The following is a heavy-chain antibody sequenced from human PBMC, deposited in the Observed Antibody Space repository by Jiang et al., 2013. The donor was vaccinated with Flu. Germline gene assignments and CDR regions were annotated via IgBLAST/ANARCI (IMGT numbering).Heavy chain of an antibody. V-gene: IGHV4-34*01. J-gene: IGHJ4*02. D-gene: IGHD3-22*01. CDR3: ARASPGGIVVVT. CDR1: GGSFSGYY. CDR2: INHSGST. Sequence: ALLKPSETLSLTCAVYGGSFSGYYWSWIRQPPGKGLEWIGEINHSGSTNYNPSLKSRVTISVDTSKNQFSLKLSSVTAADTAVYYCARASPGGIVVVTWGQGT.